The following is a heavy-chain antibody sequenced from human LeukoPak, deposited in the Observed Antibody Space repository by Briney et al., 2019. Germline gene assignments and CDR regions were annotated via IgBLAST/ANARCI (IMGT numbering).Heavy chain of an antibody. J-gene: IGHJ4*02. Sequence: SETLSLTCTVSGGSISSNTYYWGWIRQPPGKGLEWIGSIYYSGSTNYNPSLKSRVTMSVDTSKNQFSLKLSSVTAADTAVYYCARGTLLSYGFLGLFDYWGQGTLVTVSS. CDR2: IYYSGST. CDR3: ARGTLLSYGFLGLFDY. CDR1: GGSISSNTYY. D-gene: IGHD5-18*01. V-gene: IGHV4-39*07.